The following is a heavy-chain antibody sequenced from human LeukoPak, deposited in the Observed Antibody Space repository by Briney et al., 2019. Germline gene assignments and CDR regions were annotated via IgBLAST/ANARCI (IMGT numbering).Heavy chain of an antibody. D-gene: IGHD3-22*01. J-gene: IGHJ6*02. Sequence: SETLSLTCTVSGGSISSYFWSWIRQPAGKGLEWIGRIYPSGSTNYSPSLKSRVTMSVDTSKNQFSLKLSSVTAADTAVYYCARAAAFYYDSSGCYTSPYSYGMDVWGQGTTVAVSS. CDR3: ARAAAFYYDSSGCYTSPYSYGMDV. V-gene: IGHV4-4*07. CDR2: IYPSGST. CDR1: GGSISSYF.